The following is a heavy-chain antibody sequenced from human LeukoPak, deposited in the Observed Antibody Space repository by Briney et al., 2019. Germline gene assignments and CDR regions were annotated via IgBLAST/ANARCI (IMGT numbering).Heavy chain of an antibody. CDR2: IKQDGGEN. V-gene: IGHV3-7*04. CDR1: GFTFSRYW. CDR3: ARTFYFDARGSYPDC. Sequence: VGSLRLSCAASGFTFSRYWMTWVRQTPGKGLEWVATIKQDGGENFYVDSVKGRFTIARDNAKNSLYLQMNSLRDEDTAMYYCARTFYFDARGSYPDCWGQGTLVTVSS. J-gene: IGHJ4*02. D-gene: IGHD3-22*01.